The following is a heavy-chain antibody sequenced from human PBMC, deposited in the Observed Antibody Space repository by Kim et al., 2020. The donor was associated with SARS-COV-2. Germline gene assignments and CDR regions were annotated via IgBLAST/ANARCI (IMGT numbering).Heavy chain of an antibody. J-gene: IGHJ6*02. CDR1: GFNLGYYA. CDR3: AKDKGIRKWYYYYGMDV. D-gene: IGHD2-8*01. CDR2: ISWNGGSI. Sequence: GGSLRLSCAASGFNLGYYAMHWVRQVAGKGLEWVAGISWNGGSIGYLESVKGRFTISRDNAKNSLYLEMNSLRVEDTALYYCAKDKGIRKWYYYYGMDVWVQGTTVTVSS. V-gene: IGHV3-9*01.